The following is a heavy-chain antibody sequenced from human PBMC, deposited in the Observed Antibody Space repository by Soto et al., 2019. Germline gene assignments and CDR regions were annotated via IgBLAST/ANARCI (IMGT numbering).Heavy chain of an antibody. J-gene: IGHJ6*02. CDR3: ARVVGVTVNTYYVMDV. V-gene: IGHV1-69*01. CDR2: SIPICGTA. CDR1: GGTFSSYA. Sequence: QVQLVQSGAEVKKPGSSVKVSCKASGGTFSSYAISWVRQAPGQGLEWMGGSIPICGTANYAQKFKGRVTITADESTSTAYMELSSLSSEDTAVYYCARVVGVTVNTYYVMDVWGQWTTVTVSS. D-gene: IGHD4-17*01.